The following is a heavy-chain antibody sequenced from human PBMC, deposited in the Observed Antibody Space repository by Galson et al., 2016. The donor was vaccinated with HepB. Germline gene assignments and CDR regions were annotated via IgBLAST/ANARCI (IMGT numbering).Heavy chain of an antibody. J-gene: IGHJ4*02. CDR3: ARHELHSNSWYMDS. V-gene: IGHV5-51*01. CDR1: GYKFTSYW. Sequence: QSGAEVKKPGESLKISCQGSGYKFTSYWIGWVRQVPGKGLEWMGTIDPGDSDTRYSPSFQGQVTISVDKSISTASLQWSSLKASDSAMYYCARHELHSNSWYMDSWGQGTLVTVSS. CDR2: IDPGDSDT. D-gene: IGHD6-13*01.